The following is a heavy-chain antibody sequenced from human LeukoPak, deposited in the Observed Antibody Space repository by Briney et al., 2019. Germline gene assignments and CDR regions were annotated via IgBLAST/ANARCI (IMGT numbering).Heavy chain of an antibody. CDR2: IKQDGSEK. D-gene: IGHD3-16*01. CDR1: GFTFGSYW. V-gene: IGHV3-7*01. CDR3: ARTRRGKDYYYYYYMDV. Sequence: GGSLRLSCAASGFTFGSYWMSWVRQAPGKGLEWVANIKQDGSEKYYVDSVKGRFTISRDNAKNSLYLQMNSLRAEDTAVYYCARTRRGKDYYYYYYMDVWGKGTTVTVSS. J-gene: IGHJ6*03.